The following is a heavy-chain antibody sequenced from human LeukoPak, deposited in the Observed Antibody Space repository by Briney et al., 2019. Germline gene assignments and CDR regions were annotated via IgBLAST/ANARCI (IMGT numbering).Heavy chain of an antibody. J-gene: IGHJ3*02. V-gene: IGHV4-4*07. CDR2: IQPGGST. CDR3: ARDRWELLNDNDAFDI. CDR1: GASSDSMRYSY. Sequence: SETLSLTCTVSGASSDSMRYSYWSWIRQPAGKGLEWMGRIQPGGSTNDNPSLKGRVTISVDKSKNQFSLKLSSVTAADTAVYYCARDRWELLNDNDAFDIWGQGTMVTVSS. D-gene: IGHD1-26*01.